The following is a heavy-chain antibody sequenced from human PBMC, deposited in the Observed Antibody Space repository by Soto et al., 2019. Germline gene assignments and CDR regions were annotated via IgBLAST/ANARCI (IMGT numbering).Heavy chain of an antibody. D-gene: IGHD6-13*01. J-gene: IGHJ3*02. CDR2: IFPGDSDT. Sequence: EVQLVQSGAEAKKPGGSLKSSCKGSGYNFANYWIGWVRQMPGKGLEWMGMIFPGDSDTKNSPSLQGQITMSVDKSDSSAYLQWRSLKASDTAMYYCAAGYTTGLDAFGIWGQGTMVTVSS. V-gene: IGHV5-51*01. CDR3: AAGYTTGLDAFGI. CDR1: GYNFANYW.